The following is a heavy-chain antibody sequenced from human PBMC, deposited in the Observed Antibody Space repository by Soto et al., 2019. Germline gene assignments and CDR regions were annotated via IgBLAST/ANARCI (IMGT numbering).Heavy chain of an antibody. CDR3: ARFDYYDSSGFDY. Sequence: SETLSLTCTVSGGSISSSSYYWGWIRHPPGKGLEWIGSIYYSGSTYYNPSLKSRVTISVDTSKNQFSLKLSSVTAADTAVYYCARFDYYDSSGFDYWGQGTLVTVPQ. V-gene: IGHV4-39*01. D-gene: IGHD3-22*01. CDR1: GGSISSSSYY. J-gene: IGHJ4*02. CDR2: IYYSGST.